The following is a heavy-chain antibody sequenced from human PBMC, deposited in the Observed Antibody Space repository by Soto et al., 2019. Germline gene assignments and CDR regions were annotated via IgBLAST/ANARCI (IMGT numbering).Heavy chain of an antibody. Sequence: EVKLVESGGGLVQPGGSLRLSCAAFGFTYNSYDMIWVRQVTGKGLEWIASMGGAGAREYSGYVKGRFIISRDNAKNSLYLQMDSLRVADTGVYYCTRATFGVGMDLWGHGTPVTVSS. J-gene: IGHJ6*02. CDR2: MGGAGAR. D-gene: IGHD3-10*01. V-gene: IGHV3-13*01. CDR1: GFTYNSYD. CDR3: TRATFGVGMDL.